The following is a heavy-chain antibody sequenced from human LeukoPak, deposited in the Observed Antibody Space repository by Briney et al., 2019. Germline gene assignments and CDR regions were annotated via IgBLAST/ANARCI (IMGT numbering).Heavy chain of an antibody. V-gene: IGHV3-48*01. CDR3: AREIGGIYYYDSSGYLDY. CDR2: ISSSSSTI. J-gene: IGHJ4*02. Sequence: PGGSLRLSCAASGFTFSSYSMNWVRQAPGKGLEWVSYISSSSSTIYYADSVKGRFTISRDNAKNSLYLQMNSLRAEDTAVYYCAREIGGIYYYDSSGYLDYWGQGTLVTVSS. CDR1: GFTFSSYS. D-gene: IGHD3-22*01.